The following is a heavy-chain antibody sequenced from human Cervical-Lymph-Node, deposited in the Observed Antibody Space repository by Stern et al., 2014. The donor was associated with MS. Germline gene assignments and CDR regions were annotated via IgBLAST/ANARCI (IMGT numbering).Heavy chain of an antibody. CDR1: GYTFTSYG. CDR3: ARGGDYYDSSGYYFENWFDP. V-gene: IGHV1-18*01. J-gene: IGHJ5*02. CDR2: ISAYNGNT. D-gene: IGHD3-22*01. Sequence: VQLVESGAEVKKPGASVKVSCKASGYTFTSYGISWVRQAPGQGLEWMGWISAYNGNTNYAQKLRGRVTMTTDTSTSTAYMELRSLRSDDTAVYYCARGGDYYDSSGYYFENWFDPWGQGTLVTVSS.